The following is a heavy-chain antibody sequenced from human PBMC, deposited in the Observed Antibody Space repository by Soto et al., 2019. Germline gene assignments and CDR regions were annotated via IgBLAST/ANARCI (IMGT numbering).Heavy chain of an antibody. CDR3: ARDLSAYGDYVSFSGMDV. Sequence: ASVKLSCKASGYTLTSYAMHWVRQAPGQRLEWMGWINAGNGNTKYSQKFQGRVTITRDTSASTAYMELSSLRSEDTAVYYCARDLSAYGDYVSFSGMDVWGQGTTVTVSS. V-gene: IGHV1-3*01. CDR1: GYTLTSYA. CDR2: INAGNGNT. J-gene: IGHJ6*02. D-gene: IGHD4-17*01.